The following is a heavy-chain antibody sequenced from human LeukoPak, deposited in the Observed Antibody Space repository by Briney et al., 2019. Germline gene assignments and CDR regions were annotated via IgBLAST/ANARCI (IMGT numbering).Heavy chain of an antibody. CDR3: AKLAGDAFDI. CDR1: GFTFSSYG. CDR2: IRYDGSNK. Sequence: PGGSLRLSCAASGFTFSSYGMHWVRQAPGKGLEWVAFIRYDGSNKYYADSVKGRFTISRDNSKNTLYLQTNSLRAEDTAVYYCAKLAGDAFDIWGQGTMVTVSS. J-gene: IGHJ3*02. V-gene: IGHV3-30*02.